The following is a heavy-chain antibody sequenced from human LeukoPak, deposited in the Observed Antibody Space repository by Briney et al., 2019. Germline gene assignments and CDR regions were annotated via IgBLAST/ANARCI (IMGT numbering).Heavy chain of an antibody. D-gene: IGHD6-19*01. CDR3: ARAPRAGIFNY. CDR1: GYTFTSYG. V-gene: IGHV1-18*01. Sequence: ASVKVSCKASGYTFTSYGISWVRQAPGQGLEWMGWISAYNGNTNYAQKLQGRVTMTTDTSTSTAYMELSSLRSEDTAVYYCARAPRAGIFNYWGQGTLVTVSS. CDR2: ISAYNGNT. J-gene: IGHJ4*02.